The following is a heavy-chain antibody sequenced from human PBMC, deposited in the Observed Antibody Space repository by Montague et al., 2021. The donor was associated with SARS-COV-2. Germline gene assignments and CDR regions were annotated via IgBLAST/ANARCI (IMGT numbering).Heavy chain of an antibody. Sequence: SLRLSCAASGFTFDDYGMIWVRQAPGKGLEWVSGINWNDNSTGYADSVKGRFTISRDTANNSLYLPMNSLRAEDTAFYHCAIGSSRAAAEGRYFDYWGQGTLVTVSS. V-gene: IGHV3-20*01. J-gene: IGHJ4*02. CDR2: INWNDNST. CDR1: GFTFDDYG. CDR3: AIGSSRAAAEGRYFDY. D-gene: IGHD6-13*01.